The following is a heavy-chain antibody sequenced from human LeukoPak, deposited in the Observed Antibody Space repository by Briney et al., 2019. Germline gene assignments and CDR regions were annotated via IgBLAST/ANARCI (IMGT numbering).Heavy chain of an antibody. J-gene: IGHJ4*02. CDR2: MYNSGSH. CDR1: GGSVSSYY. Sequence: WETLTLTCSVSGGSVSSYYWSWIRQPPGKGLEWIGYMYNSGSHYYNPSLKSRVTISLDTSVNQISLKLSSVTAADTAVYYCARSSYSGTYAGGYWGQG. D-gene: IGHD1-26*01. V-gene: IGHV4-59*02. CDR3: ARSSYSGTYAGGY.